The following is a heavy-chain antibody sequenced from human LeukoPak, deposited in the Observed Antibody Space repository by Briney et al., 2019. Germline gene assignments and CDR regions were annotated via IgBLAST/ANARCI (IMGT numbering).Heavy chain of an antibody. CDR2: IYTSGST. J-gene: IGHJ5*02. D-gene: IGHD4-23*01. Sequence: PSETLSLTCTVSGGSISSYYWSWIRQPAGKGLEWIGRIYTSGSTNYNPSLKSRVTMSVDTSKNQFSLKLSSVTAADTAVYYCAREWATTVVTPRVGGLTYWFDPWGQGTLVTVSS. CDR1: GGSISSYY. V-gene: IGHV4-4*07. CDR3: AREWATTVVTPRVGGLTYWFDP.